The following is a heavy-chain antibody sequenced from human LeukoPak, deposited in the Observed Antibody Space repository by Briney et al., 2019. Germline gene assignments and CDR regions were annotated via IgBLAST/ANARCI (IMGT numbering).Heavy chain of an antibody. CDR1: RFIFDDYA. CDR3: AKDLYDSSVGGAFDI. D-gene: IGHD3-22*01. V-gene: IGHV3-9*01. Sequence: GGSLRLSCAASRFIFDDYAMHWVRQAPGKGLEWVSGISWNGGSIGYADSVKGRFTISRDNAKNFLYLQMNSLRAEDTALYYCAKDLYDSSVGGAFDIWGQGTKVTVSS. CDR2: ISWNGGSI. J-gene: IGHJ3*02.